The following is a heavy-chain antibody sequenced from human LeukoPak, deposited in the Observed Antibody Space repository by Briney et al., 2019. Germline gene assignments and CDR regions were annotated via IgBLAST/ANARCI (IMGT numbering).Heavy chain of an antibody. CDR3: ARVSDPMVVVSAGMDGMDV. J-gene: IGHJ6*02. D-gene: IGHD2-2*01. CDR2: INNSGST. V-gene: IGHV4-34*10. CDR1: GGSFSSYY. Sequence: SETLSLTCAVSGGSFSSYYWNWIRQPPGKGLEWIGDINNSGSTNYNPSLKRRITISIDTSKNQFYLKLNPVTAADTAMYYCARVSDPMVVVSAGMDGMDVWGQGTMVTVSS.